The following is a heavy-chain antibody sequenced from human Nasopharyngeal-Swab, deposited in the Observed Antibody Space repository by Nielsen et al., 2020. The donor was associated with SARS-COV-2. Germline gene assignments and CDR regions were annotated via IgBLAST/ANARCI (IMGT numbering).Heavy chain of an antibody. D-gene: IGHD1-26*01. Sequence: SVKVSCKASGGTFSSYAISWVRRAPGQGLEWMGGIIPIFGTANYAQKFQGRVTITADESTSTAYMELSSLRSEDTAVYYCAVGATGYYYMDAWGKGTTVTVSS. CDR3: AVGATGYYYMDA. J-gene: IGHJ6*03. CDR1: GGTFSSYA. CDR2: IIPIFGTA. V-gene: IGHV1-69*13.